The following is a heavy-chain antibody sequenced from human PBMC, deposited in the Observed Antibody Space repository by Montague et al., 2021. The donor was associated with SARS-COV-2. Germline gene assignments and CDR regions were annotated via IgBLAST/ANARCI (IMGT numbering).Heavy chain of an antibody. CDR2: ISSSSSYI. CDR1: GFTFSSYS. Sequence: SLRLPCAASGFTFSSYSMNWVRQAPGKGLEWVSSISSSSSYIYYADSVKGRFTISRDNAKNSLYLQMNSLRAENTAVYYCAREEVVNPYYYYYMDVWGKGTTVTVSS. J-gene: IGHJ6*03. D-gene: IGHD4-23*01. V-gene: IGHV3-21*01. CDR3: AREEVVNPYYYYYMDV.